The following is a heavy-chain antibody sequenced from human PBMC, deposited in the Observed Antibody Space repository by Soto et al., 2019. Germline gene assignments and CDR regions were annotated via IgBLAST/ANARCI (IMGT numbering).Heavy chain of an antibody. V-gene: IGHV4-31*03. CDR3: ARSHGLRFLEWLPSY. D-gene: IGHD3-3*01. J-gene: IGHJ4*02. Sequence: PSETLSLTCTVSGGSISSGGYYWSWIRQHPGKGLEWIGYIYYSGSTYYNPSLKSRVTISVDTSKNQFSLKLSSVTAADTAVYYCARSHGLRFLEWLPSYWGQGTLVTVSS. CDR2: IYYSGST. CDR1: GGSISSGGYY.